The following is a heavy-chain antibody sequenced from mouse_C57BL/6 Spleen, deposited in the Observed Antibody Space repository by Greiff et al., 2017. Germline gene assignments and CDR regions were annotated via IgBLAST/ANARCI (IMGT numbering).Heavy chain of an antibody. J-gene: IGHJ2*01. D-gene: IGHD1-1*01. CDR3: TREDYGSSYGY. V-gene: IGHV5-9-1*02. CDR1: GFTFSSYA. CDR2: ISRGGDYI. Sequence: EVKLMESGEGLVKPGGSLKLSCAASGFTFSSYAMSWVRQTPEKRLEWVAYISRGGDYIYYAATVKGRFTIARDNARNTLYLQMSSLKSEDTAMYYCTREDYGSSYGYWGQGTTLTVSA.